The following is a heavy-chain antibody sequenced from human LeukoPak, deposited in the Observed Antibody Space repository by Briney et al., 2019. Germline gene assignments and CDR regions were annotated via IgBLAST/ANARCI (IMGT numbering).Heavy chain of an antibody. CDR2: IYTSGST. CDR3: ARVTRYSSGYYSFDY. V-gene: IGHV4-4*07. D-gene: IGHD3-22*01. Sequence: SETLSLTCTVSGGSISSYYWSWIRQPAGKGLEWIGRIYTSGSTNYNPSLKSRVTMSVDTSKNQFSLKLSSVTAADTAVYYCARVTRYSSGYYSFDYWGQGTLVTVSS. J-gene: IGHJ4*02. CDR1: GGSISSYY.